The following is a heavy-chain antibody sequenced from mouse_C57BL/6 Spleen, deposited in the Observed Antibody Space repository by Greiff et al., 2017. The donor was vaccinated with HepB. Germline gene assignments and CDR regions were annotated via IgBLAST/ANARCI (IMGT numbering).Heavy chain of an antibody. V-gene: IGHV5-17*01. Sequence: EVMLVESGGGLVKPGGSLKLSCAASGFTFSDYGMHWVRQAPEKGLEWVAYISSGSSTIYYADTVKGRFTISRDNAKNTLFLQMTSLRSEDTAMYYCARDYYGPSSAMDYWGQGTSVTVSS. CDR1: GFTFSDYG. CDR3: ARDYYGPSSAMDY. J-gene: IGHJ4*01. CDR2: ISSGSSTI. D-gene: IGHD2-1*01.